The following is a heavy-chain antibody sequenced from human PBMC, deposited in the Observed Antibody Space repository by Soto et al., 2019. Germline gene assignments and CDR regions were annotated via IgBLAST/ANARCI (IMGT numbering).Heavy chain of an antibody. D-gene: IGHD6-19*01. CDR2: IYYSGST. CDR3: ARDGAVAGRGWFDP. Sequence: SETLSLTCTVSGGSISSYYWSWIRQPPGKGLEWIGYIYYSGSTNYNPSLKSRVTISVDTSKNQFSLKLSSVTAADTAVYYCARDGAVAGRGWFDPWGQGTLVTVSS. CDR1: GGSISSYY. V-gene: IGHV4-59*01. J-gene: IGHJ5*02.